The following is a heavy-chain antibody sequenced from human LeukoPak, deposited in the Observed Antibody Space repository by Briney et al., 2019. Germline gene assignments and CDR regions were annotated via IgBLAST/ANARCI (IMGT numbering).Heavy chain of an antibody. Sequence: GGSLRLSCAASGFTFSSYTMHWIRQAPGKGLEWVSSISGSNSYIFYADSVKGRFTVSRDNAKDSLYLQTNSLRAEDTAVYYCASMPPGEVGDYWGQGTLVTVSS. J-gene: IGHJ4*02. V-gene: IGHV3-21*04. CDR2: ISGSNSYI. CDR1: GFTFSSYT. CDR3: ASMPPGEVGDY. D-gene: IGHD3-16*01.